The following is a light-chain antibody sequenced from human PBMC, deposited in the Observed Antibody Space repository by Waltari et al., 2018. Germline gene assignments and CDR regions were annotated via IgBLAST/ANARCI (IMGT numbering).Light chain of an antibody. CDR3: SLYMGSGIWV. CDR2: KAT. V-gene: IGLV8-61*01. Sequence: QTVVTQAPSLSVSSGGTVTLTCALSSGSISSTSYSTWYQQTPGQAPRTLVYKATSRSSGVPDRFSGSILGNKAALTITGARADDESDYYCSLYMGSGIWVFGGGTKLTVL. CDR1: SGSISSTSY. J-gene: IGLJ3*02.